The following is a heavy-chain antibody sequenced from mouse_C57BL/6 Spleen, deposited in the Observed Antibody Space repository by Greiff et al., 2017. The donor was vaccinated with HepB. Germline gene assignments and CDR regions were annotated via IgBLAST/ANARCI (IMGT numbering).Heavy chain of an antibody. CDR3: ARWDSSGDVGFAY. CDR1: GYTFTSYW. CDR2: IHPNSGST. Sequence: QVQLQQPGAELVKPGASVKLSCKASGYTFTSYWMHWVKQRPGQGLEWIGMIHPNSGSTNYNEKFKGKATLTVDKSSSTAYLQLSSLTSEDSAVYYCARWDSSGDVGFAYWGQGTLVTVSS. J-gene: IGHJ3*01. D-gene: IGHD3-2*02. V-gene: IGHV1-64*01.